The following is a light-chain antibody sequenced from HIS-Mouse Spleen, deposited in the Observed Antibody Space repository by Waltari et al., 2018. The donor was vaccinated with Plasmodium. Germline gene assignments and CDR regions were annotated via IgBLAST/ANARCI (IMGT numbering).Light chain of an antibody. CDR2: EGS. CDR1: SSDVGSYNL. V-gene: IGLV2-23*01. CDR3: CSYAGSSNWV. Sequence: QSALTQPASVSGSPGQSITISCTGTSSDVGSYNLVSWYQQHPGKAPKRMIYEGSKRPSGVSNRFYGSKSGNTASLTSAGLQAEDEADYDCCSYAGSSNWVFGGGTKLTVL. J-gene: IGLJ3*02.